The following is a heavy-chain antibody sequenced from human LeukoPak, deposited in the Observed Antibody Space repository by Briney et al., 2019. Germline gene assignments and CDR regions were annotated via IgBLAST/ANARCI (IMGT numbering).Heavy chain of an antibody. D-gene: IGHD3-10*01. Sequence: GGSLRLSCAASGFTFSGYSMNWVRQAPGKGLEWVSSISSSSSYIYYADSVKGRFTISRDNAKNSLYLQMNSPRVEDTAVYYCAKLAKYFYGAETFYFFEHWGQGTPVTASS. V-gene: IGHV3-21*01. CDR3: AKLAKYFYGAETFYFFEH. CDR2: ISSSSSYI. J-gene: IGHJ4*02. CDR1: GFTFSGYS.